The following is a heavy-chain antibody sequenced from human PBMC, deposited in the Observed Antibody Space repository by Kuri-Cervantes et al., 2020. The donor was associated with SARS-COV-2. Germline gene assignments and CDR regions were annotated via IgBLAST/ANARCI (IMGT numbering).Heavy chain of an antibody. CDR1: GFTFSSYW. V-gene: IGHV3-7*01. Sequence: ETLSLTCAASGFTFSSYWMSWVRQAPGKGLEWVANIKQDGSEKYYVDSVKGRFTISRDSAKNSLYLQMNSLRAEDTAVYYCAKDAGSGHFWSGYSGGNWFDPWGQGTLVTVSS. CDR2: IKQDGSEK. J-gene: IGHJ5*02. CDR3: AKDAGSGHFWSGYSGGNWFDP. D-gene: IGHD3-3*02.